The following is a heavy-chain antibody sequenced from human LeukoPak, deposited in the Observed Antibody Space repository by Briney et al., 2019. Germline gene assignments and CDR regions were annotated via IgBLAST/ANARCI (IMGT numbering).Heavy chain of an antibody. CDR1: GYTLTELS. V-gene: IGHV1-24*01. Sequence: ASVKVSCKVSGYTLTELSMHWVRQAPGKGLEWMGGFDPEDGETIYAQKFQGRVTMTEDTSTDTAYMELSSLRSEDTAVYYCAIRDTDYSNYPQTPPYNWFDPWGQGTLVTVSS. D-gene: IGHD4-11*01. CDR2: FDPEDGET. CDR3: AIRDTDYSNYPQTPPYNWFDP. J-gene: IGHJ5*02.